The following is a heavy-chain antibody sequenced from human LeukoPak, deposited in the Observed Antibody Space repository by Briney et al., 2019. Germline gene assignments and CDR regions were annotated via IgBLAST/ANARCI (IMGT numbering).Heavy chain of an antibody. V-gene: IGHV5-51*01. D-gene: IGHD2-15*01. Sequence: GESLKISCKGSGYSFTSYWIGWVRPMPGKGLEWMGIIYPGDSDTRYSPSFQGQVTISADKSISTAYLQWSSLKASDTAMYYCARYCSGGSCYPYYGMDVWGKGTTVTVSS. CDR3: ARYCSGGSCYPYYGMDV. CDR1: GYSFTSYW. CDR2: IYPGDSDT. J-gene: IGHJ6*04.